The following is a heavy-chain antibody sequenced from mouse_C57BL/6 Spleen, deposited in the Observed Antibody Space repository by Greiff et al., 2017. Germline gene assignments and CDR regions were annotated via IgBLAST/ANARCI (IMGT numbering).Heavy chain of an antibody. V-gene: IGHV14-2*01. Sequence: EVQLQQPGAELVKPGASVKLSCTASGFNIKDYYMYWVKQRTEQGLEWIGRIVPEDGETKYAPTFKGKATITADTSSTTADLQLSSLSSADTAIYYCARRYSNPSYSIDYWGQGTSVTVSS. J-gene: IGHJ4*01. CDR1: GFNIKDYY. D-gene: IGHD2-5*01. CDR2: IVPEDGET. CDR3: ARRYSNPSYSIDY.